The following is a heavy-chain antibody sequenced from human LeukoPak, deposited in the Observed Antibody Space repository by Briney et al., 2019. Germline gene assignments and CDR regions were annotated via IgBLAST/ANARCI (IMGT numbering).Heavy chain of an antibody. CDR1: GGSINIYY. Sequence: SETLSLTCTVPGGSINIYYWSWIRQPAGKGLEWIGRIYTSGSTSYNPSLKSRVTISVDTSKNQFSLKLSSVTAADTAVYYCARDLTTVTTGGYFDYWGQGTLVTVSS. D-gene: IGHD4-17*01. J-gene: IGHJ4*02. CDR2: IYTSGST. CDR3: ARDLTTVTTGGYFDY. V-gene: IGHV4-4*07.